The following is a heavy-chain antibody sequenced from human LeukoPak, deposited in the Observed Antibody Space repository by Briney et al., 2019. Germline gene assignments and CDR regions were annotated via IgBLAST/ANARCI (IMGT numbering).Heavy chain of an antibody. J-gene: IGHJ4*02. V-gene: IGHV3-30*14. CDR2: ISYDGSNK. CDR1: GFTFSSYA. Sequence: PGGSLRLSCAASGFTFSSYAMHWVRQAPGKGLEWVAVISYDGSNKYYADSVKGRFTISRDNSKNTLYLQMNSLRAEDTAVYYCAAYSSCDYWGQGTLATVSS. D-gene: IGHD6-6*01. CDR3: AAYSSCDY.